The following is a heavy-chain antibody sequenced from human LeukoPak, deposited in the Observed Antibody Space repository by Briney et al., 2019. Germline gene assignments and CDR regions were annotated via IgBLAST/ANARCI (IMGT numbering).Heavy chain of an antibody. CDR3: ALSSIHKDYYFGMDV. D-gene: IGHD2-2*01. Sequence: GGSLRLSCAASGFTFSTYWMYWVRQAPGRGLVWVSRINSDGSSTTYADSVKGRFTVSRDNAKRSLYLQIESLRDDDTAVYHCALSSIHKDYYFGMDVWGQGTTVTVSS. J-gene: IGHJ6*02. V-gene: IGHV3-74*01. CDR2: INSDGSST. CDR1: GFTFSTYW.